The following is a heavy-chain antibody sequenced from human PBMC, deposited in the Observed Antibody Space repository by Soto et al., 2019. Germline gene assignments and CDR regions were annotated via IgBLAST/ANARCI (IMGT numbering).Heavy chain of an antibody. V-gene: IGHV4-39*07. J-gene: IGHJ6*03. CDR1: GGSISSSSYY. CDR2: INYSGST. Sequence: SETLSLTCTASGGSISSSSYYWGWIRQPPGKGLEWIGRINYSGSTYYNPSLKSRVTISVDTSKNQFSLKLSSVTAADTAVYYCARGRKLWGYMDVWGKGTTVTVSS. D-gene: IGHD5-18*01. CDR3: ARGRKLWGYMDV.